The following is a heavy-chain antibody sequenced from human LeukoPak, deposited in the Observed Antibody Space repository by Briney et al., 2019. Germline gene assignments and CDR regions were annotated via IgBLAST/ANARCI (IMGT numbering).Heavy chain of an antibody. Sequence: GSLRLPCAASGFTFSSYGMHWVRQAPGKGLEWVAFIRYDGSNKYYADCVKGRFTISRDNSKNTLYLQMNSLRAEDTAVYYCAKDPKYQLLPNYWGQGTLVTVSS. D-gene: IGHD2-2*01. CDR3: AKDPKYQLLPNY. CDR1: GFTFSSYG. V-gene: IGHV3-30*02. CDR2: IRYDGSNK. J-gene: IGHJ4*02.